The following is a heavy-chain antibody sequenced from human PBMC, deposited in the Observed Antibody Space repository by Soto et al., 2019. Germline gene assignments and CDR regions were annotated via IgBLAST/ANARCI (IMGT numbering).Heavy chain of an antibody. J-gene: IGHJ3*02. CDR1: GDSISAGYYW. Sequence: QLQLQESGPGLLKPSETLSLTCTVSGDSISAGYYWWAWIRQPPGKGLEGIASVYHSGGIYYSPSIKSRPTVSGDKSKNQFSVTPSAVTSADTAVYDGSRQIGRALWAFEIWGQGTMVTASS. D-gene: IGHD3-16*01. CDR3: SRQIGRALWAFEI. V-gene: IGHV4-39*01. CDR2: VYHSGGI.